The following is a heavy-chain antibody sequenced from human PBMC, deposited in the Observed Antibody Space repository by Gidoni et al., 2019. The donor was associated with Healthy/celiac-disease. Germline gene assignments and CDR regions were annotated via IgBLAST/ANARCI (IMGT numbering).Heavy chain of an antibody. CDR2: IYSGGST. Sequence: EVQLVESGGGVIQPGGALRLSCAASGFTVSSNYMSWVRQAPGKGLEWVSFIYSGGSTYYADSVKGRFTISRDNSKNTLYLQMNSLRAEDTAVYYCARDGGDCSGGSCWWFDPWGQGTLVTVSS. J-gene: IGHJ5*02. CDR3: ARDGGDCSGGSCWWFDP. V-gene: IGHV3-53*01. CDR1: GFTVSSNY. D-gene: IGHD2-15*01.